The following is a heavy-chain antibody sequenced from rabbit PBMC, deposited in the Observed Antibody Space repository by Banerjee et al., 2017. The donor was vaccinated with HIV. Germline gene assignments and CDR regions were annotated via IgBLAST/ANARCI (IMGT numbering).Heavy chain of an antibody. CDR2: IYISSGNT. D-gene: IGHD1-1*01. Sequence: QSLEESGGDLVKPGASLTLTCTASGFSFSSSYYMCWVRQAPGKGLEWIACIYISSGNTYCASWAKGRFTGSKPSSTTVTLQMTSLTAADTATYFCARSSGYADCAFRLWGPGTLVTVS. J-gene: IGHJ6*01. CDR3: ARSSGYADCAFRL. CDR1: GFSFSSSYY. V-gene: IGHV1S40*01.